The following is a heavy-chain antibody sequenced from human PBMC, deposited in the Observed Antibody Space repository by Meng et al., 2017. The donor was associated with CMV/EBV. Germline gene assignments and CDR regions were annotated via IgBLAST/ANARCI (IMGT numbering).Heavy chain of an antibody. CDR1: GFTFSSYA. CDR3: ANSDRSSHNPDFDY. V-gene: IGHV3-23*01. CDR2: ISGSGGST. Sequence: GGSLRLSCAASGFTFSSYAMSWVRPAPGKGLEWVSAISGSGGSTYYADSVKGRFTISRDNSKNTLYLQMNSLRAEDTAVYYCANSDRSSHNPDFDYWGQGTLVTVSS. D-gene: IGHD3-22*01. J-gene: IGHJ4*02.